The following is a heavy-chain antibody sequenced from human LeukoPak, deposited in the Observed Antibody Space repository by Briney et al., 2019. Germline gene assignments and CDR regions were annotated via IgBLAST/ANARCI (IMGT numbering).Heavy chain of an antibody. J-gene: IGHJ4*02. D-gene: IGHD3-10*01. CDR2: ISYDGSNK. Sequence: PGGSLRLSCSASGFTFSSYAMHWVRQAPGKGLEWVAVISYDGSNKYYADSVKGRFTISRDNSKNTLYLQMNSLRAEDTAVYYCARVRGAAYYFDYWGQGTLVTVSS. CDR3: ARVRGAAYYFDY. V-gene: IGHV3-30-3*01. CDR1: GFTFSSYA.